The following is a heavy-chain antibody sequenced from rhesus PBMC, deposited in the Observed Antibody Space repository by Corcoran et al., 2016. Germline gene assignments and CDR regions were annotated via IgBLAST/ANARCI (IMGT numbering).Heavy chain of an antibody. V-gene: IGHV4-76*01. D-gene: IGHD6-31*01. CDR2: IYGSSGIP. CDR1: GGSISSGYD. J-gene: IGHJ4*01. Sequence: QVQLQESGPGVVKPSETLSLTCAVSGGSISSGYDWSWIRQPPGKGLDWIGYIYGSSGIPKYNPSLKNRVTISKDASRNQFSLKLSSVTAADTAVYYCARKNSGWYYFDYWGQGVLVTVSS. CDR3: ARKNSGWYYFDY.